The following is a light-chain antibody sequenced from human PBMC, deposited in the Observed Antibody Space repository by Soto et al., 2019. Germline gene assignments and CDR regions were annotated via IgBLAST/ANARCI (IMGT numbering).Light chain of an antibody. J-gene: IGKJ1*01. CDR1: QSVTSNY. CDR3: QRYGSSRPWT. CDR2: GAS. Sequence: EIVLTQSPGTLSLSPGERATLSCRVSQSVTSNYIAWYQQKPGQAPRLLIYGASSRATGIPDRFSGSGSGTDFTLTISRLEPADFAVYYCQRYGSSRPWTVGQGTKVDIK. V-gene: IGKV3-20*01.